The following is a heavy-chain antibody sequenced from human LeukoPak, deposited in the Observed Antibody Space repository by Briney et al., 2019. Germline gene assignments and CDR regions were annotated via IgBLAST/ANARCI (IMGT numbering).Heavy chain of an antibody. J-gene: IGHJ2*01. D-gene: IGHD3-10*01. Sequence: GSLRLSCEASGFTFGNFGMTWVRQAPGKGLQWVSGITGSSTWTYYAASVKGRFTVSRDNSQNTLHLQMNSLRADDTAVYYCARELVSSGTGYFDLWGRGTLVTVSS. CDR1: GFTFGNFG. CDR3: ARELVSSGTGYFDL. CDR2: ITGSSTWT. V-gene: IGHV3-23*01.